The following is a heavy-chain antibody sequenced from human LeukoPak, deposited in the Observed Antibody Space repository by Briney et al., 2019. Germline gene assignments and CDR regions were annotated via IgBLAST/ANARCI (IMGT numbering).Heavy chain of an antibody. CDR1: GXSLTY. D-gene: IGHD1-26*01. CDR2: IYNHGRT. J-gene: IGHJ2*01. Sequence: SETLSLTCTVSGXSLTYWTWIRQPPGKGLEWIGVIYNHGRTEYNPSLKSRVTISFYTSANEVSLKLRSVTAADTAVYYCARGLAGAHSGAIYSDLWGRGTVVTVSS. V-gene: IGHV4-59*01. CDR3: ARGLAGAHSGAIYSDL.